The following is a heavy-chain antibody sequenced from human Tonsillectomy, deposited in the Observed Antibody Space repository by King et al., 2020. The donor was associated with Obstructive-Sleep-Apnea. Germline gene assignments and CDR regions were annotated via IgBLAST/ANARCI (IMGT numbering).Heavy chain of an antibody. CDR2: ISTGGRNK. CDR1: GFTFSSYA. D-gene: IGHD2-21*01. J-gene: IGHJ6*02. V-gene: IGHV3-30*04. Sequence: VQLVESGGGVVQSGRSLRLSCAASGFTFSSYAMHWVRQAPGKGLDWVAGISTGGRNKYYTDSVKGRFTISRDNSKNTLYVQMNSLRVEDTAVYYCVRVDCGHAGAYQYNYALDVWGQGTTVTVSS. CDR3: VRVDCGHAGAYQYNYALDV.